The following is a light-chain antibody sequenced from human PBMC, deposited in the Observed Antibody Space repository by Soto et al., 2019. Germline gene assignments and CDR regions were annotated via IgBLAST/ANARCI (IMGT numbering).Light chain of an antibody. CDR2: AAS. Sequence: DIQMTQSPSSLSASVGDRVTITCRASESIRSYLNWYQQKPGKAPKLLIYAASSLQSGVPSRFSGSGSGTDFTLTISSLQPEDFATYYCQQSFSLRTFGQGTKVEIK. CDR1: ESIRSY. J-gene: IGKJ2*01. CDR3: QQSFSLRT. V-gene: IGKV1-39*01.